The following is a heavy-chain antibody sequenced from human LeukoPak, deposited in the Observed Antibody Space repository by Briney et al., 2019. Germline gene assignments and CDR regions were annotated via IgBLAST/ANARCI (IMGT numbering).Heavy chain of an antibody. Sequence: SETLSLTCTVSGGSISSGDYYWSWIRQPPGKGLEWIGYIYYSGSTYYNPSLKSRVTMSVDTSKNQFSLKLSSVTAADTAVYYCARQVYSSSWYNSWDNSLHFDYWGQGTLVTVSS. CDR2: IYYSGST. CDR1: GGSISSGDYY. V-gene: IGHV4-30-4*08. J-gene: IGHJ4*02. CDR3: ARQVYSSSWYNSWDNSLHFDY. D-gene: IGHD6-13*01.